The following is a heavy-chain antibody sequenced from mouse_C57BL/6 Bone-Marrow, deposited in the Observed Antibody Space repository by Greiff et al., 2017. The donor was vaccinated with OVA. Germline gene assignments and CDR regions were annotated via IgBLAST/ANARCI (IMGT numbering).Heavy chain of an antibody. CDR3: ARSPIYYGNYHWYFDV. Sequence: QVQLKESGAELMKPGASVKLSCKATGYTFTGYWIEWVKQRPGHGLEWIGEILPGSGSTNYNEKFKGKATFTADTSSNTAYMQLSSLTTEDSAIYYCARSPIYYGNYHWYFDVWGTGTTVTVSS. CDR1: GYTFTGYW. V-gene: IGHV1-9*01. D-gene: IGHD2-1*01. J-gene: IGHJ1*03. CDR2: ILPGSGST.